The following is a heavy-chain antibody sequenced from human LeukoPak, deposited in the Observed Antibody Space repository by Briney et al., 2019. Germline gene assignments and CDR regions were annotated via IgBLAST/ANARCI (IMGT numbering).Heavy chain of an antibody. CDR1: GGTFSSYA. V-gene: IGHV1-69*05. J-gene: IGHJ4*02. D-gene: IGHD3-3*01. CDR2: IIPIFGTA. Sequence: ASVKVSCKASGGTFSSYAISWVRQAPGQGLEWMGRIIPIFGTANYAQKFQGRVTITTDESTSTAYMELSSLRSEDTAVYYCARDDITIFGVVTPPGFGYWGQGTLVTVSS. CDR3: ARDDITIFGVVTPPGFGY.